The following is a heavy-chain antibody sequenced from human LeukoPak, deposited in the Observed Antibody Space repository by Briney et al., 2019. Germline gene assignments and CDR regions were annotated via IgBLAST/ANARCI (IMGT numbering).Heavy chain of an antibody. Sequence: QPGRSLRLSCVASGFTFSSYGMHWVRQAPGKGLEWVAIISYDGSNKYYADSVKGRFTISRDNSKNTLYLQMNSLRAEDTAVYYCANRVRSTYYFDSWGQGTLVTVSS. CDR3: ANRVRSTYYFDS. V-gene: IGHV3-30*18. CDR2: ISYDGSNK. D-gene: IGHD2-2*01. J-gene: IGHJ4*02. CDR1: GFTFSSYG.